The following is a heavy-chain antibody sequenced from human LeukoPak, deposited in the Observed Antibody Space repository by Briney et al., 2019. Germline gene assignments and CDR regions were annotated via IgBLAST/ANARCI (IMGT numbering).Heavy chain of an antibody. Sequence: GGSLRLSCAASGFTFSSYAMSWVRQAPGKGLEWVSAISGSGGSTYYADSVKGRFTISRDNAKNSLYLQMNSLRAEDTAVYYCARVYGRYYMDVWGKGTTVTVSS. CDR1: GFTFSSYA. D-gene: IGHD4-17*01. CDR2: ISGSGGST. J-gene: IGHJ6*03. CDR3: ARVYGRYYMDV. V-gene: IGHV3-23*01.